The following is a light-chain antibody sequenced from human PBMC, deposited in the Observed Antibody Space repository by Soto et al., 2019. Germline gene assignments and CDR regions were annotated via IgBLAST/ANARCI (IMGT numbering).Light chain of an antibody. CDR1: QTISNY. Sequence: DIQMTQSPSSLSASVVDRVTITFRASQTISNYLNWYQQKPGKAPNLLIYAASSLQSGVPSRFSGSGSGTDFTLTISSLQPEDFATYYCQQSYSTPITFGQGTRLEIK. V-gene: IGKV1-39*01. J-gene: IGKJ5*01. CDR2: AAS. CDR3: QQSYSTPIT.